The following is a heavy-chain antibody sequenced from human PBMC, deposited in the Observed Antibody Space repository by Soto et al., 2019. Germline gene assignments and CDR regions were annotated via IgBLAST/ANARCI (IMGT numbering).Heavy chain of an antibody. Sequence: GGSLRLGCAASGFTFSSYAMSGVRQAPGRGLEWVSIISGNGGSTYYAASVKGRFTISRDNTKNTLYLQMDSLTAEDTAVYYCAKGSEFSNSYTLDFDFWGQGALVTVSA. CDR2: ISGNGGST. CDR1: GFTFSSYA. V-gene: IGHV3-23*01. D-gene: IGHD6-6*01. J-gene: IGHJ4*02. CDR3: AKGSEFSNSYTLDFDF.